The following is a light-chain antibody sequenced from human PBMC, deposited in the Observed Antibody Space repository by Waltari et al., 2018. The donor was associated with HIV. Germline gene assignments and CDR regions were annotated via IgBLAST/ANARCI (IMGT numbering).Light chain of an antibody. J-gene: IGKJ1*01. CDR3: QQYDNVPRT. CDR1: QDISNY. V-gene: IGKV1-33*01. Sequence: DIQMTQSPSSLSASVGDRVTLTCQASQDISNYLNWYQQKPGQAPKLLIYEAANLETGVPSRFSGSGSETDFTFTISSLQPEDIGTYYCQQYDNVPRTFGQGTKVEIK. CDR2: EAA.